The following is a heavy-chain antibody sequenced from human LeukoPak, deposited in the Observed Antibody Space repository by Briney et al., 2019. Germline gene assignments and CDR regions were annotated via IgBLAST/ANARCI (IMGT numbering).Heavy chain of an antibody. CDR1: GFTFSNAW. D-gene: IGHD1-7*01. Sequence: GGSLRLSCAASGFTFSNAWMSWVRQAPGKGLEWVSAISGGGDATKYADSVKGRFTISRDNSKNTLSLQMNSLRAEDAAVYYCANSPRWHYNYWGQGTLVTVSS. V-gene: IGHV3-23*01. J-gene: IGHJ4*02. CDR2: ISGGGDAT. CDR3: ANSPRWHYNY.